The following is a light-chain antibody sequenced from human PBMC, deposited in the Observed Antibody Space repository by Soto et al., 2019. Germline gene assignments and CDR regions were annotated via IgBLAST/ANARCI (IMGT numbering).Light chain of an antibody. CDR1: QSVNIN. Sequence: EIVMTQSPATLSVSPGERATLSCRASQSVNINLAWYQQKPGQAPRLLIYAASTRATGIPARFSGSGSGTELTLTISSLHSEDFAVYYCQQYNNWPRTFGQGTKVEI. V-gene: IGKV3-15*01. CDR2: AAS. J-gene: IGKJ1*01. CDR3: QQYNNWPRT.